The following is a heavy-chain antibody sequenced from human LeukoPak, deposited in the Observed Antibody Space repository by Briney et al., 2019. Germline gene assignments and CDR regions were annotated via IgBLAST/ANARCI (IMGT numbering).Heavy chain of an antibody. CDR1: GYTFTSYG. J-gene: IGHJ6*03. Sequence: ASVTVSCTASGYTFTSYGIRWVRQAPGKGLEWMGWISAYNGNTNYAQTLQGRVTMTTDTSTSTAYMELRSLRSDDTAVYYCARANVDMVATGGLYMDVWGKGTTVTVSS. CDR2: ISAYNGNT. V-gene: IGHV1-18*01. D-gene: IGHD5-12*01. CDR3: ARANVDMVATGGLYMDV.